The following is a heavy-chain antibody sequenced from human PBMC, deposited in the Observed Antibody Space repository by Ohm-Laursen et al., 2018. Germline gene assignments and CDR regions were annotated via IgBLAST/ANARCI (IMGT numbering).Heavy chain of an antibody. J-gene: IGHJ6*02. D-gene: IGHD2-15*01. V-gene: IGHV1-8*01. CDR1: GYTFTSYD. Sequence: ASVKVSCKASGYTFTSYDINWVRQAPGQGLEWMGWMNPNSGNTGYAQKFQGRVTMTRNTSISTAYMELSSLRSEDTAVYYCARGSPCSGGSCYHYYYYYGMDVWGQGTTVTVSS. CDR2: MNPNSGNT. CDR3: ARGSPCSGGSCYHYYYYYGMDV.